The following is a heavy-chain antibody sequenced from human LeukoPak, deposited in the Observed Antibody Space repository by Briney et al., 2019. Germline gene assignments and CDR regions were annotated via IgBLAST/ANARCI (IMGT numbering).Heavy chain of an antibody. J-gene: IGHJ4*02. CDR2: IDPNSGGT. CDR1: GYTFTGYY. CDR3: TNVYNSGWYFDY. Sequence: ASVKVSCKASGYTFTGYYMHWVRQAPGQGLEWMGWIDPNSGGTAYAQKFQGRVTMTRDTSISTVYMKLSRLRSDDTAVYYCTNVYNSGWYFDYWGQGTLVTVSS. V-gene: IGHV1-2*02. D-gene: IGHD6-19*01.